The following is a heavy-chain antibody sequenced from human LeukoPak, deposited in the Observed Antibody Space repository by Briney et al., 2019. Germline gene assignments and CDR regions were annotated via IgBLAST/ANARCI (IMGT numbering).Heavy chain of an antibody. CDR2: INHTGST. CDR3: ARGLVTTGGGGVSMDV. CDR1: GGSFSDYF. V-gene: IGHV4-34*01. J-gene: IGHJ6*03. Sequence: SETLSLTCAVYGGSFSDYFWSWIRQPPGKGLEWIGEINHTGSTNYNPSLKSRVSISVDTPKNQFSLKLSSVTAADTAVYYCARGLVTTGGGGVSMDVWGKGTTVTVSS. D-gene: IGHD2-8*02.